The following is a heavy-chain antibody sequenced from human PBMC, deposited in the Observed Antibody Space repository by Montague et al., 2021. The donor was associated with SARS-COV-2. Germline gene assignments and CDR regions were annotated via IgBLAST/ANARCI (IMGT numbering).Heavy chain of an antibody. Sequence: SLRLSCAASGFTFGDYAMSWVRQAPGKGLEWVGFIRSKAYGRTTEYAASVEGRFTISRDDSKSIAYLQMNSLKTEDTAVYYCTRHLRIGSYWGQGTLVTVSS. J-gene: IGHJ4*02. CDR3: TRHLRIGSY. V-gene: IGHV3-49*04. CDR2: IRSKAYGRTT. D-gene: IGHD3-10*01. CDR1: GFTFGDYA.